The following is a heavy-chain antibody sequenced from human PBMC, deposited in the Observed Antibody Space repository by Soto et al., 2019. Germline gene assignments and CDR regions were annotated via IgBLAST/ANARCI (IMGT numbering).Heavy chain of an antibody. Sequence: PSQTLSLTCAISGDSVSRNSGAWNWIRQSPSGGLEWLGRTYYRSKWYTDYALSVKSRITINPETSKNQFSLQLNSVTPEDTAVYYCARGIPDLYYYGMDVWGQGTTVTV. CDR3: ARGIPDLYYYGMDV. J-gene: IGHJ6*02. D-gene: IGHD2-21*01. V-gene: IGHV6-1*01. CDR1: GDSVSRNSGA. CDR2: TYYRSKWYT.